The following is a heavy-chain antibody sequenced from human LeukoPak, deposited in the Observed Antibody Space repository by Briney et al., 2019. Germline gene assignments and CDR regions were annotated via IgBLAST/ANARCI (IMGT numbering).Heavy chain of an antibody. D-gene: IGHD3-22*01. J-gene: IGHJ4*02. V-gene: IGHV2-5*01. CDR3: AHREGYDSSGYHPYFDY. CDR2: IYWNDDK. Sequence: SGPTLVKPTQTLTLTYTFSGFSLSTSGVGVGWIRQPPGKALEWLALIYWNDDKRYSPSLKSRLTITKDTSKNQVVLTMTNMDPVDTATYYCAHREGYDSSGYHPYFDYWGQGTLVTVSS. CDR1: GFSLSTSGVG.